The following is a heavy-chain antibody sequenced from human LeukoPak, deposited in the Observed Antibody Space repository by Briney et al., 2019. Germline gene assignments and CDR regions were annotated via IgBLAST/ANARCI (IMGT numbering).Heavy chain of an antibody. CDR3: AKYSGSYLFDY. D-gene: IGHD1-26*01. CDR1: GFIVNSNY. J-gene: IGHJ4*02. Sequence: GGSLRLSCAASGFIVNSNYMSWVRQAPGKGLEWVSIIYSGGSTYYADSVKGRFTISRDNSKNTVYLQMNSLRAEDTAVYYCAKYSGSYLFDYWGQGTLVAVSS. CDR2: IYSGGST. V-gene: IGHV3-53*01.